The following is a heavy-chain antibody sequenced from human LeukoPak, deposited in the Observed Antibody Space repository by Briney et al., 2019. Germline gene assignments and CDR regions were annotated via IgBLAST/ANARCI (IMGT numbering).Heavy chain of an antibody. J-gene: IGHJ6*02. CDR1: GGSISSYY. CDR3: ARDLVVPAAISYYYYGMDV. V-gene: IGHV4-4*07. Sequence: SETLSLTCTVSGGSISSYYWSWIRQPAGKGLEWIGRIYTSGSTNYNPSLKSRVTMSVDTSKNQFSLNLSSVTAADTAVYYCARDLVVPAAISYYYYGMDVWGQGTTVAVSS. D-gene: IGHD2-2*01. CDR2: IYTSGST.